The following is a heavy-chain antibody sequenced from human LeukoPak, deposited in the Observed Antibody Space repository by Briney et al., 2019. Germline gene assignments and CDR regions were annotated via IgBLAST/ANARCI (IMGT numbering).Heavy chain of an antibody. CDR2: IHTGGNT. D-gene: IGHD5-12*01. CDR3: ARDRPYGGYDGFDY. V-gene: IGHV3-66*01. Sequence: GGSLRLSCAASGFTISGHYMSWVRQAPGKGLEWVSVIHTGGNTYYADSVVGRFAISRDNSKNTLSLQMNSLRAEDTAVYYCARDRPYGGYDGFDYWGQGTLVTVSS. CDR1: GFTISGHY. J-gene: IGHJ4*02.